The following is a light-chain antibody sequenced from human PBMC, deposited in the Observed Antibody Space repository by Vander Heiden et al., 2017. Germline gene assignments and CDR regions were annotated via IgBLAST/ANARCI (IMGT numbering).Light chain of an antibody. V-gene: IGLV2-8*01. CDR2: DVS. CDR3: SSYAGSNNWV. Sequence: QSALTQPPSASGSPGQSVTISCTGTSSDVGGYNSVSWYQHHPGKAPKLMISDVSKRPSGVPDRFSGSKSGNTASLTVSGLQAEDEADYFCSSYAGSNNWVFGGGTKLTVL. J-gene: IGLJ3*02. CDR1: SSDVGGYNS.